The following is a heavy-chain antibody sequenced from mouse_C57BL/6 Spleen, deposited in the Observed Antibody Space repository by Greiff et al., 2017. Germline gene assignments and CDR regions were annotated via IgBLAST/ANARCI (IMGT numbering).Heavy chain of an antibody. CDR1: GYTFTDYE. CDR2: IDPETGGT. CDR3: TRDYDGFAY. V-gene: IGHV1-15*01. D-gene: IGHD2-4*01. Sequence: QVHVKQTGAELVRPGASVTLSCKASGYTFTDYEMHWVKQTPVHGLEWIGAIDPETGGTAYNQKFKGKAILTADKSSSTAYMELRSLTSEDSAVYYCTRDYDGFAYWGQGTLVTVSA. J-gene: IGHJ3*01.